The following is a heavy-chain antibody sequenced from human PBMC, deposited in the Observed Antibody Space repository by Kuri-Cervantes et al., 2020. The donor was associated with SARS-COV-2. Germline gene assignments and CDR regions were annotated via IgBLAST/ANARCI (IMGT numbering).Heavy chain of an antibody. CDR1: GFTVSSNY. Sequence: GGSLRLSCAASGFTVSSNYMSWVRQAPGKGLEWVSSISSSSSYIYYADSVKGRFTISRDNAKNSLYLQMNSLRAEDTAVYYCASAGADAFDIWGQGTMVTVSS. CDR3: ASAGADAFDI. V-gene: IGHV3-21*01. D-gene: IGHD3-10*01. CDR2: ISSSSSYI. J-gene: IGHJ3*02.